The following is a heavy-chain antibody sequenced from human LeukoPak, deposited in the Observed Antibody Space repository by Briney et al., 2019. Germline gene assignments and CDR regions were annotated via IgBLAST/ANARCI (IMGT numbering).Heavy chain of an antibody. Sequence: PGGSLRLSCAAPGFTFTNYAMSWVRQAPGKGLEWVSAISGSGTRTYYADSVKGRFTISRDNSKNTLYLQMNSLRAEDRAVYYCAKEQTSSGFFDYWGQGTLVTVSS. CDR2: ISGSGTRT. D-gene: IGHD2-2*01. CDR3: AKEQTSSGFFDY. J-gene: IGHJ4*02. CDR1: GFTFTNYA. V-gene: IGHV3-23*01.